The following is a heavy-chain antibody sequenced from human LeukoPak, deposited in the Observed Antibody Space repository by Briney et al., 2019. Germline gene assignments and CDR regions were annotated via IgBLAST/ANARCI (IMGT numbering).Heavy chain of an antibody. CDR3: AKLYYDFWSGYPDGYWYFDL. CDR2: INSDGSEG. Sequence: GGSLRLSCAVSGFTFSGFWMSWSRQAPGKGLEWVASINSDGSEGYYADVVKGRFTISRDNAKNSLYLQMNSLRAEDTAVYYCAKLYYDFWSGYPDGYWYFDLWGRGTLVTVSS. V-gene: IGHV3-7*03. CDR1: GFTFSGFW. D-gene: IGHD3-3*01. J-gene: IGHJ2*01.